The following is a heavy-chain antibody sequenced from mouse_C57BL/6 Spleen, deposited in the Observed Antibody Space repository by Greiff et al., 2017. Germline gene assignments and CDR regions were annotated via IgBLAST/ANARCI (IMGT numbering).Heavy chain of an antibody. CDR3: ARHGSSYGYFDV. D-gene: IGHD1-1*01. CDR1: GYTFTSYW. Sequence: QVQLQQPGAELVMPGASVKLSCKASGYTFTSYWMHWVKQRPGQGLEWIGEIDPSASYNNYNQKFKGKSTLTVDKSSSTAYMQLSSLTSEDSAVYYCARHGSSYGYFDVWGTGTTVTVSS. V-gene: IGHV1-69*01. J-gene: IGHJ1*03. CDR2: IDPSASYN.